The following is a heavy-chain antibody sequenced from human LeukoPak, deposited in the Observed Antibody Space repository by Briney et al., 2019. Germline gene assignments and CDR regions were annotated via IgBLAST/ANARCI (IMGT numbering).Heavy chain of an antibody. V-gene: IGHV1-46*01. Sequence: APVKVSCKASGYTFTSYYMHWVRQAPGQGLEWMGIINPSGGRTSYAQKFQGRVTITADESTSTAYMELSSLRSEDTAVYYCARGSPQGGFDYWGQGTLVAVSS. CDR2: INPSGGRT. CDR1: GYTFTSYY. J-gene: IGHJ4*02. CDR3: ARGSPQGGFDY. D-gene: IGHD3-10*01.